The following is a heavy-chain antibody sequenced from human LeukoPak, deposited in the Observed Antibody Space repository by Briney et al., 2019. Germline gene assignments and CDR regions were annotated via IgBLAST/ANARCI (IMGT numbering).Heavy chain of an antibody. CDR2: ISNDGSRK. D-gene: IGHD3-3*01. J-gene: IGHJ4*02. V-gene: IGHV3-30*03. CDR1: GFTFSRHG. CDR3: TRDRAWNYFDY. Sequence: GGSLRLSCAPSGFTFSRHGMHWVRQAPGKGLEWVAIISNDGSRKYYAHSVEGRLTISRDNSKNTLYLQMDSLRAEDTAVYYCTRDRAWNYFDYWGQGTLVTVSS.